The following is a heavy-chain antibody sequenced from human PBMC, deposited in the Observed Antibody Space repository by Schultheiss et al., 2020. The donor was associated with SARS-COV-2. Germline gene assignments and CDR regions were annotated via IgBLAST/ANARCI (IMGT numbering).Heavy chain of an antibody. CDR2: IYYSGST. D-gene: IGHD6-13*01. J-gene: IGHJ6*02. V-gene: IGHV4-31*03. CDR1: GGSISSGGYY. Sequence: SKTLSLTCTVSGGSISSGGYYWSWIRQHPGKGLEWIGYIYYSGSTYYNPSLKSRVTISVDTSKNQFSLKLSSVTAADTAVYYCARDRGGAAAYGMDVWGQGTTVTVSS. CDR3: ARDRGGAAAYGMDV.